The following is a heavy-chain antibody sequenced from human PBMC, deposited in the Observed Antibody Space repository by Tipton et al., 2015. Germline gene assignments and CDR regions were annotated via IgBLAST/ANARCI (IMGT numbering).Heavy chain of an antibody. CDR1: GGSISSGDYY. V-gene: IGHV4-30-4*01. J-gene: IGHJ4*02. CDR2: INYSGSP. Sequence: TLSLTCTVSGGSISSGDYYWSWIRQPPGKGLEWIGYINYSGSPYSNPSLKSRVTISVDTSKNQFSLKLSSVTAADTAVYYCASTRGPKTYYFGSSGYFGFDYWGQGTLVTVSS. D-gene: IGHD3-22*01. CDR3: ASTRGPKTYYFGSSGYFGFDY.